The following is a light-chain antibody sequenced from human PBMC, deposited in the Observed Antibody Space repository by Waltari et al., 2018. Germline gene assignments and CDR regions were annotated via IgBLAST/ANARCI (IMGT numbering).Light chain of an antibody. CDR2: ADK. J-gene: IGLJ3*02. Sequence: QSVLTQAPSVSAAPGQTVTISCSGTTPNIGNHYVSWYQPLPGAAPKIGIYADKRRPSGIPDRFSGSKSGASATLGITGLQTGDEADYYCGSWDSSLGIGVLGGGTRLTVL. CDR1: TPNIGNHY. CDR3: GSWDSSLGIGV. V-gene: IGLV1-51*01.